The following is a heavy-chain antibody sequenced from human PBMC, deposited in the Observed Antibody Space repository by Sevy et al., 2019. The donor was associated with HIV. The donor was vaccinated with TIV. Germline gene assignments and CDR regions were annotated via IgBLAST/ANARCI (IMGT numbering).Heavy chain of an antibody. CDR1: GFTFDDYA. D-gene: IGHD3-10*01. CDR2: ISWNSGSI. Sequence: GGSLRLSCAASGFTFDDYAMHWVRQAPGKGLEWVSGISWNSGSIGYADSVKGRFTISRDNAKNSLCLQMNSLRAEDTALYYCAKDISSGSGGYYGMDVWGQGTTVTVSS. J-gene: IGHJ6*02. CDR3: AKDISSGSGGYYGMDV. V-gene: IGHV3-9*01.